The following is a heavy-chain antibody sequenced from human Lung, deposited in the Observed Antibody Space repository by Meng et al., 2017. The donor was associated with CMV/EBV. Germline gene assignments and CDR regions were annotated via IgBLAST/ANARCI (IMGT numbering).Heavy chain of an antibody. Sequence: SETLSLXXTVSGGSISSSSYYWGWIRQPPGKGLEWIGNIYSSGTTYYNPSLKSRVTISVDTSKNQISLRLTSVTAADTAVYYCSRLWGSSRSPLSDYWGQVTXVTVAS. CDR2: IYSSGTT. CDR1: GGSISSSSYY. D-gene: IGHD6-13*01. J-gene: IGHJ4*02. V-gene: IGHV4-39*01. CDR3: SRLWGSSRSPLSDY.